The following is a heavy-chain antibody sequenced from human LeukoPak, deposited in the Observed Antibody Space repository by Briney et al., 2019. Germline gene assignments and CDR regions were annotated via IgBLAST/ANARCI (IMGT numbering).Heavy chain of an antibody. CDR1: GYSFTSYW. V-gene: IGHV5-51*01. Sequence: GESLKISCKGSGYSFTSYWIGWVRQMPGKGVEWMGIIYPGDSGTRYSPSFQGQVTISADKSISTAYLQWSSLKASDTAMYYCARQVINLAPVFFDYWGQGTLVTVPS. CDR3: ARQVINLAPVFFDY. D-gene: IGHD2/OR15-2a*01. J-gene: IGHJ4*02. CDR2: IYPGDSGT.